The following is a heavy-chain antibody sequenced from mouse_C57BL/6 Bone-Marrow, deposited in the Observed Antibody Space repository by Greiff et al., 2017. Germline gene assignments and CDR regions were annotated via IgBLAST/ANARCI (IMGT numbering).Heavy chain of an antibody. Sequence: QVQLQQSGAELAKPGASAKLSCKASGYTFTSYWMHWVKQRPGQGLEWIGYINPSSGYTKYNQKFKDKATLTADKSSSTAYMQLSSLTYEDSAGYYCARANGNYVNYFDYWGQGTTLTVSS. J-gene: IGHJ2*01. CDR2: INPSSGYT. CDR3: ARANGNYVNYFDY. D-gene: IGHD2-1*01. CDR1: GYTFTSYW. V-gene: IGHV1-7*01.